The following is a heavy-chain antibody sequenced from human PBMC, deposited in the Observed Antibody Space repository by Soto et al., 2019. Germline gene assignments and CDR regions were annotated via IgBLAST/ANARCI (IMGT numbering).Heavy chain of an antibody. CDR2: INPNSGGT. V-gene: IGHV1-2*02. J-gene: IGHJ5*01. D-gene: IGHD6-19*01. CDR1: GYTFTGYY. CDR3: ASSRRVRGWPPYNWFDP. Sequence: ASVKVFFKASGYTFTGYYMHWVRQAPGQGLEWMGWINPNSGGTNYAQKFQGRVTMTRDTSISTAYMELSRLRSDDTTVYYCASSRRVRGWPPYNWFDPWGQGTLVNVST.